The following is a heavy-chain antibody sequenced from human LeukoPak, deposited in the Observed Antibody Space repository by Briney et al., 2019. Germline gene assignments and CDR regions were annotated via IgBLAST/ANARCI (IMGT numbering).Heavy chain of an antibody. J-gene: IGHJ4*02. D-gene: IGHD2-2*02. CDR2: INHSGSP. CDR3: ARGGNTSGYTHFDF. Sequence: SETLSLTCAVYGGSFRGYYWNWIRQPPGKGLEWIGEINHSGSPNYIPSLKSRVTISVDTSKNQFSLKLSSVTAADTAVYYCARGGNTSGYTHFDFWGQGTLVTVSS. V-gene: IGHV4-34*01. CDR1: GGSFRGYY.